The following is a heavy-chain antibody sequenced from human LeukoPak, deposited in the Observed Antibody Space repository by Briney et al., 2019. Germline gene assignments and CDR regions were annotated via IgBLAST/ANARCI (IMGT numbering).Heavy chain of an antibody. V-gene: IGHV4-59*12. CDR2: IYYSGST. CDR3: ARERQDGLWLGLHFDY. Sequence: PSETLSLTCTVSGGSISSYYWSWIRQPPGKGLEWIGYIYYSGSTNYNPSLKSRVTMSVDTSKNQFSLQLNSVTPEDTAVYYCARERQDGLWLGLHFDYWGQGTLVTVSS. J-gene: IGHJ4*02. CDR1: GGSISSYY. D-gene: IGHD6-19*01.